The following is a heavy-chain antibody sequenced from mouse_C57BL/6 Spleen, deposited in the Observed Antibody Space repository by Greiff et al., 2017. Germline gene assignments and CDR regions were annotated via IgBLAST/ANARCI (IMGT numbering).Heavy chain of an antibody. Sequence: QVQLQQSGPELVKPGASVTISCTASGYAFSSSWMNWVKQRPGKGLEWIGRIYPGDGDTNYNGKFKGKATLTADKSSSTAYMQLSSLTSEDSAVYFCARHYDYDGYYAMDYWGQGTSVTVSS. CDR3: ARHYDYDGYYAMDY. V-gene: IGHV1-82*01. J-gene: IGHJ4*01. CDR2: IYPGDGDT. CDR1: GYAFSSSW. D-gene: IGHD2-4*01.